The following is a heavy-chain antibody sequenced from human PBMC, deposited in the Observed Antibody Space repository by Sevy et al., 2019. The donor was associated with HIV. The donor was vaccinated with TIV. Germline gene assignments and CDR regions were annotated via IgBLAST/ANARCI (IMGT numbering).Heavy chain of an antibody. CDR1: GFTFSSYS. Sequence: GGSLRLSCAASGFTFSSYSMNWVRQAPGKGLEWVSYISSSSSTIYYADSVKGRFTISRDNAKNSLYLQMNSLRAEDTAVYYCARASGLIVRGDWFDPWGQGTLVTVSS. D-gene: IGHD3-22*01. CDR2: ISSSSSTI. CDR3: ARASGLIVRGDWFDP. V-gene: IGHV3-48*04. J-gene: IGHJ5*02.